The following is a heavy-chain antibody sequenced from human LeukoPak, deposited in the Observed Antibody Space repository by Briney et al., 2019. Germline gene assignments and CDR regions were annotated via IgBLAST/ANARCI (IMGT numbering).Heavy chain of an antibody. V-gene: IGHV3-9*01. D-gene: IGHD2-2*02. CDR2: ISWNSATI. Sequence: PGGSLRLSCAASGFSFDDYAMQWVRQAPGKGLEWVSGISWNSATIVYADSVKGRFTISRDNAKNSLSLQMNSLRPEDTAVYYCARCSTSCYSGDYWGQGTLVTVSS. J-gene: IGHJ4*02. CDR3: ARCSTSCYSGDY. CDR1: GFSFDDYA.